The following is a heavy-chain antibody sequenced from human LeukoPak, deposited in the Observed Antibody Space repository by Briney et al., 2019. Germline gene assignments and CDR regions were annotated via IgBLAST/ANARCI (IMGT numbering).Heavy chain of an antibody. J-gene: IGHJ4*01. CDR3: TGVHPQRDYFDY. V-gene: IGHV3-73*01. CDR2: IRSKANNYAT. Sequence: GGSLRLSCAASGFTFSDSAIHWVRQAPGKGVERVGRIRSKANNYATAYPASVKGRFTISRDDSKNTAYLQMNSLKPEDTAVYYCTGVHPQRDYFDYWGQGTLVTVSS. CDR1: GFTFSDSA. D-gene: IGHD6-25*01.